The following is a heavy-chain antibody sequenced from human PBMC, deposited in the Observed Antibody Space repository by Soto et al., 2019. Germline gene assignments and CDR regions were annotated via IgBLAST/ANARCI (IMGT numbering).Heavy chain of an antibody. CDR2: ISWNSGSI. V-gene: IGHV3-9*01. D-gene: IGHD3-22*01. CDR1: GFTFDDYA. Sequence: GGSLRLSCAASGFTFDDYAMHWVPQAPGKGLEWVSGISWNSGSIGYADSVKGRFTISRDNAKSLLYLQMNSLRVEDTAVYYCTRNQVKADYWGQGTLVTVSS. J-gene: IGHJ4*02. CDR3: TRNQVKADY.